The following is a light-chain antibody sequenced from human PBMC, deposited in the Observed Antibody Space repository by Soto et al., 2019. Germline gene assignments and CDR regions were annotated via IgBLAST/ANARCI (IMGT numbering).Light chain of an antibody. CDR1: QGISSW. Sequence: DLQMTQSPSSVSASVGDRVTITCRASQGISSWLAWYQQKPGKAPKLLIYAASSLQSGVPSRFSGSGSETEFTLSISSLQPEDCAIYYCQQANSFPPGFTFGPGTKVDIK. J-gene: IGKJ3*01. V-gene: IGKV1-12*01. CDR3: QQANSFPPGFT. CDR2: AAS.